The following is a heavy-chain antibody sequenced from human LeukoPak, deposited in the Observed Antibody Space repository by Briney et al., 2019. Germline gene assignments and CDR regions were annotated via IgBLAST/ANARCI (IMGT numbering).Heavy chain of an antibody. CDR3: ARDTAGDRQGYDY. V-gene: IGHV1-8*01. CDR1: GYTFTSYD. CDR2: MNPNSGNT. D-gene: IGHD2-21*01. J-gene: IGHJ4*02. Sequence: ASVKVSCTASGYTFTSYDINWVRQATGQGLEWMGWMNPNSGNTGYAQKFQGRVTMTRNTSISTAYMELSSLRSEDTAVHYCARDTAGDRQGYDYWGQGTLVTVSS.